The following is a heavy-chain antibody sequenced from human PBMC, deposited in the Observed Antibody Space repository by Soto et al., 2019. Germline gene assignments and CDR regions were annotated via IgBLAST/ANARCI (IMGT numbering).Heavy chain of an antibody. CDR2: IKSKTDGGTT. CDR3: TTDPTGTGYSYGTLWGMDV. V-gene: IGHV3-15*07. CDR1: GFTFSNAW. J-gene: IGHJ6*02. Sequence: EVQLVESGGGLVKPGGSLRLSCAASGFTFSNAWMNWVRQAPGKGLEWVGRIKSKTDGGTTDYAAPVKGRFTISRDDSKTTLYLQMNSLKTEDTAVYYCTTDPTGTGYSYGTLWGMDVWGQGTTVTVSS. D-gene: IGHD5-18*01.